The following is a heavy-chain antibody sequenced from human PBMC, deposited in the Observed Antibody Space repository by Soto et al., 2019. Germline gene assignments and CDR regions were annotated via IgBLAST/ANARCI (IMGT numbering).Heavy chain of an antibody. CDR1: GGSISSYY. Sequence: PSETLSLTCTVSGGSISSYYWSWIRQPPGKGLEWIGYIYYSGSTNYNPSLKSRVTISVDTSKNQFSLKLSSVTAADTAVYYCASQGSSSWYEGRWFDPWGQGTLVTV. D-gene: IGHD6-13*01. CDR3: ASQGSSSWYEGRWFDP. CDR2: IYYSGST. V-gene: IGHV4-59*01. J-gene: IGHJ5*02.